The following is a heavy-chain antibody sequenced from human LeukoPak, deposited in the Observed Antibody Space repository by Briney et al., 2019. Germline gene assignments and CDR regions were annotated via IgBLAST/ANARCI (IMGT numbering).Heavy chain of an antibody. CDR3: ARGTDYSNRHRRRFAFDI. CDR1: GGTFSSYA. D-gene: IGHD4-11*01. CDR2: IIPIFGTA. J-gene: IGHJ3*02. Sequence: SVKVSCKASGGTFSSYAISWVRQAPGQGLEWMGGIIPIFGTANYAQKSQGRVTITTDTSTRTAYTELSSLRSEDTAVYYCARGTDYSNRHRRRFAFDIWGQGTMVTVSS. V-gene: IGHV1-69*05.